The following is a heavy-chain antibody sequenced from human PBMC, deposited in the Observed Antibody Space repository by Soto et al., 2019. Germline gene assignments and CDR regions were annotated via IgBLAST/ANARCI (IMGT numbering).Heavy chain of an antibody. CDR2: IYYSGST. J-gene: IGHJ6*02. CDR3: ARTASDCISTSCYAGYYYYGMDV. Sequence: QLQLQESGPGLVKPSETLSLTCTVSGGSISSSSYYWGWIRQPPGKGLEWIGSIYYSGSTYYNPSLKSRVTISVDTSKNQFSLKLSSVTAADTAVYYCARTASDCISTSCYAGYYYYGMDVWGQGTTVTVSS. V-gene: IGHV4-39*01. CDR1: GGSISSSSYY. D-gene: IGHD2-2*01.